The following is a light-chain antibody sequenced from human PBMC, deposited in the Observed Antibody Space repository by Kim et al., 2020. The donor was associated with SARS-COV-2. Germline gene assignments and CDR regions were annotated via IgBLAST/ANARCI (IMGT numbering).Light chain of an antibody. Sequence: DIQMTQSPSSLSASAGDRVTITCQASQDVKKYLNWFQQKPGKARKLLIYDASNLESGVPSRFSGSGSGTHFTLTISSLQPVDVATYYCQQSDRLPLTFGPGTKVDIK. J-gene: IGKJ3*01. CDR3: QQSDRLPLT. CDR2: DAS. V-gene: IGKV1-33*01. CDR1: QDVKKY.